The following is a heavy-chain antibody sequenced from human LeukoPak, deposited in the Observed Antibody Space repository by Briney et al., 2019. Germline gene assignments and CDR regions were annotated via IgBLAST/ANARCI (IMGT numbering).Heavy chain of an antibody. CDR3: ARGVPDIVVVPAAPPYGMDV. J-gene: IGHJ6*02. Sequence: PGESLKISCKGSGYSFTSYWIGWVRQMPGKGLEGMGIIYPGDSDTRYSPSFQGQVTISADKSISTAYLQWSSLKASDTAMYYCARGVPDIVVVPAAPPYGMDVWGQGTTVTVSS. CDR2: IYPGDSDT. CDR1: GYSFTSYW. V-gene: IGHV5-51*01. D-gene: IGHD2-2*01.